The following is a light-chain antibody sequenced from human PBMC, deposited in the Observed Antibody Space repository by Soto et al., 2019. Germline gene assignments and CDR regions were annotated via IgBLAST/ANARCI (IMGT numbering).Light chain of an antibody. CDR3: SSYTSSSTLYYV. CDR1: KSDIGVYDF. CDR2: EVV. Sequence: QSALTQPPSASGSPGQSVTISCTGTKSDIGVYDFVSWYQHHPGKAPRLIIYEVVQRPSGVPDRFSGSKSGNTASLTVSGLQAADEADYYCSSYTSSSTLYYVFGTGTKVTVL. J-gene: IGLJ1*01. V-gene: IGLV2-8*01.